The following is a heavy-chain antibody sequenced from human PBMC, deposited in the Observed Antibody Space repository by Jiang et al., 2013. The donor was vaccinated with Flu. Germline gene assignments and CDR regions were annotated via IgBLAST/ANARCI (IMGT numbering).Heavy chain of an antibody. CDR3: ARPNPCGGGGSCYRYFDL. J-gene: IGHJ2*01. D-gene: IGHD2-15*01. CDR2: INAGNGNT. Sequence: GAEVKKPGASVKVSCKASGYTFTSYAMHWVRQAPGQRLEWMGWINAGNGNTKYSQKFQGRVTITRDTSASTAYMELSSLRSEDTAVYYCARPNPCGGGGSCYRYFDLWGRGTLVTVSS. CDR1: GYTFTSYA. V-gene: IGHV1-3*01.